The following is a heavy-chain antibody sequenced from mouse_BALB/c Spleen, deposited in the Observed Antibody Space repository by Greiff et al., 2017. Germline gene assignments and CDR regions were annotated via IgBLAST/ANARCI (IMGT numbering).Heavy chain of an antibody. J-gene: IGHJ4*01. D-gene: IGHD2-14*01. CDR3: AREARYDDYAMDY. CDR2: INSNGGST. Sequence: EVQLVESGGGLVQPGGSLKLSCAASGFTFSSYGMSWVRQTPDKRLELVATINSNGGSTYYPDSVKGRFTISRDNAKNTLYLQMSSLKSEDTAMYYCAREARYDDYAMDYWGQGTSVTVSS. CDR1: GFTFSSYG. V-gene: IGHV5-6-3*01.